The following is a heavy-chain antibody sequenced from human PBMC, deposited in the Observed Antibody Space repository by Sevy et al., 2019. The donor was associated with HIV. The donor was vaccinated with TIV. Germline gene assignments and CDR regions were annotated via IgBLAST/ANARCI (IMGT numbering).Heavy chain of an antibody. D-gene: IGHD2-15*01. V-gene: IGHV3-21*01. CDR1: GFTFSNYN. J-gene: IGHJ5*02. CDR2: ISGDGVYV. CDR3: VAVYCTGGRCYWFDP. Sequence: GSLRLSCAASGFTFSNYNMNWVRLAPGKGLDWVSSISGDGVYVHYADSVKGRFTISRDNAKNSLYLQMNSLRVEDTAVYYCVAVYCTGGRCYWFDPWGQGTLVTVSS.